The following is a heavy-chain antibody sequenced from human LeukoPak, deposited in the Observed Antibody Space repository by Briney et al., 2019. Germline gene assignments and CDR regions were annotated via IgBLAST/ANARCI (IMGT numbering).Heavy chain of an antibody. Sequence: GGSLSLFCAVSGFTVSNNYMIWVRHAPGEGRECVSVIYSSGSTYYADSVKGRFTISRDNSKNTLYLQMNSLRAEDTAVYYCARAKGYGDAFDIWGQGTMVTVSS. CDR1: GFTVSNNY. CDR3: ARAKGYGDAFDI. D-gene: IGHD1-1*01. J-gene: IGHJ3*02. V-gene: IGHV3-66*01. CDR2: IYSSGST.